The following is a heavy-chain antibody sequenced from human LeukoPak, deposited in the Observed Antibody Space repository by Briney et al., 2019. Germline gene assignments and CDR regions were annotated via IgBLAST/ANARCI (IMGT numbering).Heavy chain of an antibody. Sequence: TGGSLRLSCAASGVTFSGHSMHWVRQAPRKGLVWVSGISRDGTITNHADAVKGRFTISRDNAKNTLYLQMNSLRVEDTAVYYCVKGGYGSGSYYQYFDYWGQGTLVTVSS. J-gene: IGHJ4*02. CDR3: VKGGYGSGSYYQYFDY. V-gene: IGHV3-74*01. D-gene: IGHD3-10*01. CDR1: GVTFSGHS. CDR2: ISRDGTIT.